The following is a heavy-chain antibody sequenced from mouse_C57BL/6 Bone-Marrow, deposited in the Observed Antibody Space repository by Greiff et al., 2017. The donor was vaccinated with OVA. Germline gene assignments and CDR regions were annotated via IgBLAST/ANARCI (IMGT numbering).Heavy chain of an antibody. D-gene: IGHD2-3*01. CDR3: ARARWFMFDY. J-gene: IGHJ2*01. CDR2: ISDGGSYT. CDR1: GFTFSSYA. V-gene: IGHV5-4*03. Sequence: EVMLVESGGGLVKPGGSLKLSCAASGFTFSSYAMSWVRQTPEKRLEWVATISDGGSYTYYPDNVKGRFTISRDNAKNNLYLQMSHLKSEDTAMYYCARARWFMFDYWGQGTTLTVSS.